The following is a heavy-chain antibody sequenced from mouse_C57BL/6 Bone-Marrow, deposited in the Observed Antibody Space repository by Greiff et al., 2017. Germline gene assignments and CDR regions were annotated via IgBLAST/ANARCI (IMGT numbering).Heavy chain of an antibody. Sequence: VQLQQSGAELVKPGASVKLSCTASGFNIKDYYMHWVKQRTEQGLEWIGRIYPEDCETKYAPKFQGKATITAEPSSNTAYMQLSSLTCEDTAGYYCARDYGSSYWYFDVWGKGTSVTVSS. V-gene: IGHV14-2*01. CDR1: GFNIKDYY. CDR2: IYPEDCET. CDR3: ARDYGSSYWYFDV. D-gene: IGHD1-1*01. J-gene: IGHJ1*03.